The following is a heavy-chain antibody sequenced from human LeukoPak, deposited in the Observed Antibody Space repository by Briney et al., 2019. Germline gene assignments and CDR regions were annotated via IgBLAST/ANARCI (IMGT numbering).Heavy chain of an antibody. V-gene: IGHV4-59*08. J-gene: IGHJ3*02. D-gene: IGHD1-26*01. CDR1: GGSISSYY. CDR2: VYYSGST. CDR3: ARRSGTYHAFDI. Sequence: SETLSLTCTVSGGSISSYYWSWIRQPPGKGLEWIGYVYYSGSTNYNPSLKSRVTISVDTSKNQFSLKLSSVTAADTAVYYCARRSGTYHAFDIWGQGTMVTVSS.